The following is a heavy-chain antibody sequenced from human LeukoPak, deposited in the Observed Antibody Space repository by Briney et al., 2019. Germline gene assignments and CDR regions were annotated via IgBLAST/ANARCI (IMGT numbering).Heavy chain of an antibody. CDR1: GFTFSSYG. D-gene: IGHD2-15*01. J-gene: IGHJ4*01. CDR3: ARRREVAXXXYYFD. V-gene: IGHV3-30*03. Sequence: GGSLRLSCAASGFTFSSYGMHWVRQAPGKGLEWVAVISYDGSNKYYADSVKGRFTISRGNAKNSLYLQMNSLRAEDTAVYYCARRREVAXXXYYFD. CDR2: ISYDGSNK.